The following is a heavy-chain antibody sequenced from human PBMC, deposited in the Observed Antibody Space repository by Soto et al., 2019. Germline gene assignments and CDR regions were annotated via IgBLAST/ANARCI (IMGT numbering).Heavy chain of an antibody. V-gene: IGHV1-69*01. D-gene: IGHD2-2*01. J-gene: IGHJ5*02. CDR2: IIPIFGTA. Sequence: QVQLVQSGAEVKKPGSSVKVSCKASGGTFSSYAISWVRQAPGQGLEWMGGIIPIFGTANYAQKFRGRVTITADESTSTAYMELSSLRSEDTAVYYCARAGCSSTSCSRLADNWFDPWGQGTLVTVSS. CDR1: GGTFSSYA. CDR3: ARAGCSSTSCSRLADNWFDP.